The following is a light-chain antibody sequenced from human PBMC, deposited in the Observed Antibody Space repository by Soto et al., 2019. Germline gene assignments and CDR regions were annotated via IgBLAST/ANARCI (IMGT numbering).Light chain of an antibody. CDR2: DAP. J-gene: IGKJ1*01. CDR1: QSISSW. V-gene: IGKV1-5*01. CDR3: QQYNSYSK. Sequence: DIQMTQSPSTLSASVGDRVTITCRASQSISSWLAWYQQKPGKAPKLLIYDAPSLESGVPSRFSGSGSGTEFTLTISSLQPDDFATYYCQQYNSYSKFGQGTKVDIK.